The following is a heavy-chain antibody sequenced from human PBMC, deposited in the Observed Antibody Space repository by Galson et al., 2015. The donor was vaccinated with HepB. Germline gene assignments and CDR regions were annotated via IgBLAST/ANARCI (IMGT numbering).Heavy chain of an antibody. V-gene: IGHV1-46*01. D-gene: IGHD6-13*01. CDR2: INPSGGST. CDR1: GYTFTSYY. CDR3: ARDLSVAAAGTSDYFDY. J-gene: IGHJ4*02. Sequence: SVKVSCKASGYTFTSYYMHWVRQAPGQGLEWMGIINPSGGSTSYARKFQGRVTMTRDTSTSTVYMELSSLRSEDTAVYYCARDLSVAAAGTSDYFDYWGQGTLVTVSS.